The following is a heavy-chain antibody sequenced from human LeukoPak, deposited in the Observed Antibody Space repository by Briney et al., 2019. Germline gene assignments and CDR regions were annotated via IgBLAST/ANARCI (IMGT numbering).Heavy chain of an antibody. V-gene: IGHV3-33*01. J-gene: IGHJ4*02. CDR3: ARPTSYDYVWGSYRLDY. CDR2: IWYDGSNK. Sequence: GGSLRLSCAASGFTFSSYGMHWVRQAPGKGLEWVAVIWYDGSNKYYADSVKGRFTISRDNSKNTLYLQMNSLRAEDTAVYYCARPTSYDYVWGSYRLDYWGQGTLVAVSS. D-gene: IGHD3-16*02. CDR1: GFTFSSYG.